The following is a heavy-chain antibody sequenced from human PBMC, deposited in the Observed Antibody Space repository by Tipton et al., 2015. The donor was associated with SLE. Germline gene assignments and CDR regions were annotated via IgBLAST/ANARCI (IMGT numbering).Heavy chain of an antibody. CDR1: GGSFSGYY. D-gene: IGHD5-18*01. CDR2: INHSGST. CDR3: ARGGVDTAMVDY. J-gene: IGHJ4*02. Sequence: TLSLTCAVYGGSFSGYYWSWIRQPPGKGLEWIGEINHSGSTNYKSSLKSRVTISVDTSKNQFSLKLSSVTAADTAMYYCARGGVDTAMVDYWGQGTLVTVSS. V-gene: IGHV4-34*01.